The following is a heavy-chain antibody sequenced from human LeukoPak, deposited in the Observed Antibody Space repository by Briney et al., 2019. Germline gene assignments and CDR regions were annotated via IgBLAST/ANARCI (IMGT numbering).Heavy chain of an antibody. CDR2: ISNDGSRK. D-gene: IGHD3-3*01. V-gene: IGHV3-30*03. CDR1: GFTFSRHG. CDR3: ARDRAWNYFDY. J-gene: IGHJ4*02. Sequence: PGGSLRPSCAPSGFTFSRHGMHWVRQAPGKGLEWVAIISNDGSRKYYAHSVEGRFTIPRDNSKNTLYLQMDSLRAEDTAVYYCARDRAWNYFDYWGQGTLVTVSS.